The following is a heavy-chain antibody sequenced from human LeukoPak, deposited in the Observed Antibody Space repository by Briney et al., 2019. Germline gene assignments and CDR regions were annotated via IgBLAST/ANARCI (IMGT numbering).Heavy chain of an antibody. CDR2: IYISGVT. D-gene: IGHD4/OR15-4a*01. Sequence: PSQTLSLTCSVAAGSVSSHFWSSVRQPPGKGLEWIGYIYISGVTNYNPSLKSRVTMSVDTSRNHCSRMLRSVPPAATAVYTCARDHQPAGAPGYYMDVWGKGTTVTVCS. CDR3: ARDHQPAGAPGYYMDV. V-gene: IGHV4-59*02. CDR1: AGSVSSHF. J-gene: IGHJ6*03.